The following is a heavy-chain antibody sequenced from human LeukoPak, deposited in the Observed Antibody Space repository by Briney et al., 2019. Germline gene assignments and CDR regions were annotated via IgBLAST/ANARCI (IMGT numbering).Heavy chain of an antibody. CDR2: ISSNGGST. Sequence: GGSLRLSCAASGFTFSSYAMHWVLQAPAQGLEYVSAISSNGGSTYYANSVKGRFTISRDNSKNTLYLQMGSLRAEAMAVYYCARVTDGSYPFDAFDIWGQGTMVTVSS. V-gene: IGHV3-64*01. J-gene: IGHJ3*02. CDR1: GFTFSSYA. D-gene: IGHD1-26*01. CDR3: ARVTDGSYPFDAFDI.